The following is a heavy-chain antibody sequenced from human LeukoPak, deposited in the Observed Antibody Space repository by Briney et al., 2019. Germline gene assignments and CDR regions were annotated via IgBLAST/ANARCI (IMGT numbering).Heavy chain of an antibody. CDR2: ISAYNGNT. CDR3: AREGASSGCYVDY. V-gene: IGHV1-18*01. J-gene: IGHJ4*02. CDR1: GYTFTSYG. Sequence: ASVKVSCKASGYTFTSYGISWVRQAPGQGLEWMGWISAYNGNTNYAQKLQGRVTMTRDTSISTAYMELSRLRSDDTALYYCAREGASSGCYVDYWGQGTLVTVSS. D-gene: IGHD6-19*01.